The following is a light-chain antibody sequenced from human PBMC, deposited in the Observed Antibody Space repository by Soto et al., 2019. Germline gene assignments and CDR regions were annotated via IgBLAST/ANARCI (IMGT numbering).Light chain of an antibody. CDR2: DVT. J-gene: IGLJ1*01. Sequence: QSALTQPASVSGSPGQSIAISCTGTNSDVGGYNSVSWYQHHPGKVPKIMIYDVTIRPSGVPDRFSGSKSGNTASLTISGLQAEDEADYYCSSYSSITALVFGTGTKLTVL. CDR1: NSDVGGYNS. V-gene: IGLV2-14*01. CDR3: SSYSSITALV.